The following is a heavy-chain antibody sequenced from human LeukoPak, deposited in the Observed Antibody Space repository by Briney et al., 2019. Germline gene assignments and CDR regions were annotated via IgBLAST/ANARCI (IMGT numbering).Heavy chain of an antibody. CDR1: GGSFSGYF. V-gene: IGHV4-34*01. CDR2: INHSGST. CDR3: ARVRGVATTRVFDY. D-gene: IGHD5-12*01. Sequence: SETLSLTCAVYGGSFSGYFWNWIRQPPGKGLEWIGEINHSGSTNYNPSLKSRVTISVDTPKNQFSLKLSSVTAADTAVYFCARVRGVATTRVFDYWGQGTLVTVSS. J-gene: IGHJ4*02.